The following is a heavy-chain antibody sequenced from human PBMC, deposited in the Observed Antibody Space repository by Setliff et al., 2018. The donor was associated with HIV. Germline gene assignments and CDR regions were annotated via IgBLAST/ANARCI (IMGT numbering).Heavy chain of an antibody. CDR3: ARQAVDCSGGTCYSTSAFDY. CDR2: VYPGDSVT. D-gene: IGHD2-15*01. Sequence: GKSLKISCKGSGYSFTSYWIGWVRQMPGKGLEWIGVVYPGDSVTRYGPSFQGQVSISADRSITTAYLQWDSLKASDTATYYCARQAVDCSGGTCYSTSAFDYWGQGTLVTVSS. J-gene: IGHJ4*02. CDR1: GYSFTSYW. V-gene: IGHV5-51*01.